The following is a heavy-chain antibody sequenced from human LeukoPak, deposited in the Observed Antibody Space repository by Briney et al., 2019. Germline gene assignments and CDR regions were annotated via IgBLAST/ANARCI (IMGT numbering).Heavy chain of an antibody. V-gene: IGHV3-48*03. Sequence: GGSLRLSCAASGFLFSNYEMNWVRQAPGKGLEWVSYISSSGSSIFSADSVKGRFTISRDNAKNSLFLQMNTLRAEDTAVYYCARGAYCASDIWGRGTMVTVSS. CDR3: ARGAYCASDI. CDR2: ISSSGSSI. J-gene: IGHJ3*02. CDR1: GFLFSNYE. D-gene: IGHD1-26*01.